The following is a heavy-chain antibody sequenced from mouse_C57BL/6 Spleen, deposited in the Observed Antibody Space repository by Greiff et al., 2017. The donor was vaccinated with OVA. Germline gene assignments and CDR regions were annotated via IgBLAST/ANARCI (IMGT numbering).Heavy chain of an antibody. CDR1: GFPLTSYG. Sequence: VQLVESGAGLVQPSQSLSITCTASGFPLTSYGVHWVRQPPGKGLEWLGLICSGGSTDYYAAFIPRLSTSKDNSKSQVFFKMNSLQADDTAIYYCAKDSGITTVVAPLDYWGQGTTLTVSS. J-gene: IGHJ2*01. CDR3: AKDSGITTVVAPLDY. D-gene: IGHD1-1*01. CDR2: ICSGGST. V-gene: IGHV2-4*01.